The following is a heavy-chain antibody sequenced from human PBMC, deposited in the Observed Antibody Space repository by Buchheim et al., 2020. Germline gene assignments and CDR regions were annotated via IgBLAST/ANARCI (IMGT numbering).Heavy chain of an antibody. D-gene: IGHD4-17*01. CDR3: AKNSVHGDWPEY. V-gene: IGHV3-23*01. Sequence: EVQLLESGGGLVQPGGSPRLSCAASGFTFSSYPMSWVRQAPGEGLEWVSAISGSGAGTSYADSVKGRFTLSRDTYKNTLYLQMNSLGAEDTAVYYCAKNSVHGDWPEYWGQGTL. CDR2: ISGSGAGT. CDR1: GFTFSSYP. J-gene: IGHJ4*02.